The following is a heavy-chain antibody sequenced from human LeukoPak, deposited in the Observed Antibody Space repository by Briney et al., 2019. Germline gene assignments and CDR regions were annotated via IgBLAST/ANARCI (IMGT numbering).Heavy chain of an antibody. J-gene: IGHJ5*02. Sequence: PGGSLRLSCAASGFTVSSNYMSWVRQAPGEGLEWVSVIYSAGSSFDDSSHYADSVEGRFTISRHDYENTVYLQMNSLRVEDTAVYYCASSFHLESSGYHRPAESWGQGTLVTVSS. CDR3: ASSFHLESSGYHRPAES. D-gene: IGHD3-22*01. CDR2: IYSAGSS. V-gene: IGHV3-53*04. CDR1: GFTVSSNY.